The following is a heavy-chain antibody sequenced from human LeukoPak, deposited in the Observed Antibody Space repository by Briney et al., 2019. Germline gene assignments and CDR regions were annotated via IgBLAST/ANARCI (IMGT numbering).Heavy chain of an antibody. V-gene: IGHV4-39*07. D-gene: IGHD1-26*01. J-gene: IGHJ4*02. CDR2: IYYSGST. Sequence: PSETLSLTCTVSGGSISSSSYYWGWIRQPPGKGLEWIGSIYYSGSTYYNPSLKSRVTISVDTSKNQFSLKLSSVTAADTAVYYCARTIPSAPGGVGAIYYFDYWGQGTLVTVSS. CDR3: ARTIPSAPGGVGAIYYFDY. CDR1: GGSISSSSYY.